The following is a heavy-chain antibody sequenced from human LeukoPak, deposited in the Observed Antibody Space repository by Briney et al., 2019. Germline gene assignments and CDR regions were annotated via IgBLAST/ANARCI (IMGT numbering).Heavy chain of an antibody. V-gene: IGHV3-30*02. Sequence: PGGSLRLSCAASGFTLRGYGMHWVRQAPGKGLEWVAFIRYDGSDKSYADSVKGRFTISRDNAKNSLYLQMNSLRAEDTALYYCAGYYDSSGSAFDIWGQGTMVTVSS. CDR2: IRYDGSDK. CDR1: GFTLRGYG. J-gene: IGHJ3*02. D-gene: IGHD3-22*01. CDR3: AGYYDSSGSAFDI.